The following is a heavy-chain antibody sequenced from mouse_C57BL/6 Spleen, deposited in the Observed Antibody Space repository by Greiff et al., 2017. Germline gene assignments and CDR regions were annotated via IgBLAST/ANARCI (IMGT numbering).Heavy chain of an antibody. D-gene: IGHD2-1*01. CDR1: GYTFTSYW. V-gene: IGHV1-72*01. CDR2: IDPNSGGT. Sequence: QVQLQQPGAELVKPGASVKLSCKASGYTFTSYWMHWVKQRPGRGLEWNGRIDPNSGGTKYNEKFKSKATLTVDKPSSTAYMQRSSLTSEDSAVYYCARGGIYSSFDYWGQGTTLTVSS. CDR3: ARGGIYSSFDY. J-gene: IGHJ2*01.